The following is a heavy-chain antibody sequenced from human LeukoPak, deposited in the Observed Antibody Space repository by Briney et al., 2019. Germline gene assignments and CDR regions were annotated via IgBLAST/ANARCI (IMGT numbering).Heavy chain of an antibody. J-gene: IGHJ4*02. CDR3: AREDCSGGSCYGGFDC. Sequence: SQTLSLTCAISGDSVSSNSAAWNWIRQSPSRGLEWLGRTYQRSKWYNDYALSVKSRITINPDTSKNQFSLQLNSVTPEDTAVYYGAREDCSGGSCYGGFDCWGQGTLVTVSS. CDR1: GDSVSSNSAA. D-gene: IGHD2-15*01. CDR2: TYQRSKWYN. V-gene: IGHV6-1*01.